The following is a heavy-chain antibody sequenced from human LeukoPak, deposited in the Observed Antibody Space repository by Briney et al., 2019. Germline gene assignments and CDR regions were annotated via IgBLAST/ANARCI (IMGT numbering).Heavy chain of an antibody. D-gene: IGHD3-10*01. CDR3: ASLEVRAHYYYYYMDV. Sequence: PSGTLSLTCAVYGGSFSGYYWSWIRQPPGKGPEWIGEINHSGSTNYNPSLKSRVTISVDTSKNQFSLKLSSVTAADTAVYYCASLEVRAHYYYYYMDVWGKGTTVTVSS. CDR2: INHSGST. J-gene: IGHJ6*03. V-gene: IGHV4-34*01. CDR1: GGSFSGYY.